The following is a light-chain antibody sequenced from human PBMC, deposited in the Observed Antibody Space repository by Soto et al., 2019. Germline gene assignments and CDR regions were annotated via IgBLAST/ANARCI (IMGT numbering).Light chain of an antibody. CDR1: SSDVGKNDR. CDR3: SSYISTSRYV. V-gene: IGLV2-18*02. Sequence: QSALTQPPSVSGSPGQSVTISCTGTSSDVGKNDRVSWYQQPPGTAPKLIIYEVTNRPSGVPARFSGSKSGNTASLTISGLQAEDEADYYCSSYISTSRYVFGAGTKGTVL. CDR2: EVT. J-gene: IGLJ1*01.